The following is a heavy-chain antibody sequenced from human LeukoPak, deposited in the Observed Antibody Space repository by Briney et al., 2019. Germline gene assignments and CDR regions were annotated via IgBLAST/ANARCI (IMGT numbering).Heavy chain of an antibody. CDR3: ARISYGHLFGFDP. J-gene: IGHJ5*02. D-gene: IGHD5-18*01. V-gene: IGHV4-59*08. Sequence: SETLSLTCTVSGGSISSYYWSWIRQPPGKGLEWIGYIYYSGSTNYNPSLKSRVTISVDTSKNQFSLKLSSVTAADTAVYYCARISYGHLFGFDPWGQGTLVTVSS. CDR2: IYYSGST. CDR1: GGSISSYY.